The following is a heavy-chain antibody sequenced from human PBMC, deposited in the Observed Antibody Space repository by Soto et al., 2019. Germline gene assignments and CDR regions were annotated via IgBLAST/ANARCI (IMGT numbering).Heavy chain of an antibody. J-gene: IGHJ3*02. CDR3: ARDTRSSHAFDI. D-gene: IGHD6-13*01. CDR1: GFALSAYS. V-gene: IGHV3-48*02. Sequence: XGSLKLSCSASGFALSAYSMNWVRQAPGKGLEWVSYITSTSSPIYYADSVKGRFTTSRDNAKNSLYLELNSLRDEDTAVYYCARDTRSSHAFDIWGPGTMVTVSS. CDR2: ITSTSSPI.